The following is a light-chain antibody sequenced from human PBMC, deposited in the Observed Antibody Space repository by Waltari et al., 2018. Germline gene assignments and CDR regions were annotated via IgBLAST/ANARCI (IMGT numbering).Light chain of an antibody. CDR2: KDN. Sequence: SYEVTQPPSVSVYPGQTASITCSGDKLGEKYASWYQQKPGQSPVLVIYKDNKRPSGIPERFSGSSSGNTATLTISGTQAMDEADYYCQAWDSTTRVFGAGTKVTVL. V-gene: IGLV3-1*01. J-gene: IGLJ1*01. CDR1: KLGEKY. CDR3: QAWDSTTRV.